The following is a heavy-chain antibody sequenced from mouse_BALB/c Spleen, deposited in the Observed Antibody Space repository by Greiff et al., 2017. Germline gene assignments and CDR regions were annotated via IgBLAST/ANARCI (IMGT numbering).Heavy chain of an antibody. CDR1: GFSLTSYG. CDR3: ARKSYGYDFLAY. J-gene: IGHJ3*01. Sequence: QVQLKESGPGLVQPSQSLSITCTASGFSLTSYGVHWVRQSPGKGLEWLGVIWSGGSTDYNAAVIYRLSISKDNSKSKVVFKMNSLQANDTAIYYCARKSYGYDFLAYWGQGTLVTVSA. V-gene: IGHV2-2*02. CDR2: IWSGGST. D-gene: IGHD2-2*01.